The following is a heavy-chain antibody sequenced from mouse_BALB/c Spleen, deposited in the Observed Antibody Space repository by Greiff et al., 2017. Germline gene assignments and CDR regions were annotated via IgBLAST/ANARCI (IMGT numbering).Heavy chain of an antibody. Sequence: EVQRVESGGGLVKPGGSLKLSCAASGFTFSSYTMSWVRQTPEKRLEWVATISSGGSYTYYPDSVKGRFTISRDNAKNTLYLQMSSLKSEDTAMYYCTRDKFAYWGQGTLVTVSA. J-gene: IGHJ3*01. CDR1: GFTFSSYT. CDR3: TRDKFAY. V-gene: IGHV5-6-4*01. CDR2: ISSGGSYT.